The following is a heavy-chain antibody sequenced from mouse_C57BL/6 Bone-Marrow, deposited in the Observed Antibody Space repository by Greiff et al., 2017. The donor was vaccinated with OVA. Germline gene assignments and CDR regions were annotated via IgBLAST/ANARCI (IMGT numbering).Heavy chain of an antibody. V-gene: IGHV1-18*01. CDR1: GYTFTDYN. CDR2: INPNNGGT. D-gene: IGHD3-2*02. CDR3: AREAQALYYFDY. J-gene: IGHJ2*01. Sequence: EVKLLESGPELVKPGASVKIPCKASGYTFTDYNMDWVKQSHGKSLEWIGDINPNNGGTIYNQKFKGKATLTVDKSSSTAYMELRSLTSEDTAVYYCAREAQALYYFDYWGQGTTLTVSS.